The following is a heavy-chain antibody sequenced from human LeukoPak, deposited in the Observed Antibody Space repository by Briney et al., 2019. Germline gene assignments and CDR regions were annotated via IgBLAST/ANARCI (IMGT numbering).Heavy chain of an antibody. V-gene: IGHV6-1*01. CDR2: TYYRSRWYN. CDR1: GDSLSSNGAA. Sequence: SQTLSLTCAISGDSLSSNGAAWNWIRQSPSRGLEWLGRTYYRSRWYNDYAESVKSRITINPDTSKHQFSLQLNSVTPGDTAVYYCARQIVVVPTAMVEGWFDPWGQGTLVTVSS. J-gene: IGHJ5*02. D-gene: IGHD2-2*01. CDR3: ARQIVVVPTAMVEGWFDP.